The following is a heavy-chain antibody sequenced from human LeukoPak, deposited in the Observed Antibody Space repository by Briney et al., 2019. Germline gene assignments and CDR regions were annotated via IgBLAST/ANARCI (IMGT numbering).Heavy chain of an antibody. CDR2: IYSGGST. CDR1: GFTVSSNY. J-gene: IGHJ4*02. V-gene: IGHV3-53*01. CDR3: ARGRSSPYGFDY. Sequence: GGSLRLSCAASGFTVSSNYMSWVRQAPGKGLEWVSVIYSGGSTYYADSVKGRFTISRDNSKNTLYLQMNSLRAEDTAVYYCARGRSSPYGFDYWGQGTLVTVSS. D-gene: IGHD4-17*01.